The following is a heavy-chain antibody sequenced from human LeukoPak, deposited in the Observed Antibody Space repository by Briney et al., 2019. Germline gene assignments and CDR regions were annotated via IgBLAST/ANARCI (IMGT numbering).Heavy chain of an antibody. D-gene: IGHD2-15*01. J-gene: IGHJ4*02. V-gene: IGHV4-34*01. CDR3: ARGYCSGGSCVTLDY. Sequence: SETLSLTCAVYGGSFSGYYWSWIRQPPGKGLEWIGEINHSGSTNYNPSLKSRVTISVDTSKNQFSLKLSSVTAADTDVYYCARGYCSGGSCVTLDYWGQGTLVTVSS. CDR2: INHSGST. CDR1: GGSFSGYY.